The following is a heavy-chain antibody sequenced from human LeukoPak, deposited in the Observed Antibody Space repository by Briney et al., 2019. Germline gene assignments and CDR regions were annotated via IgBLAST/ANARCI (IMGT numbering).Heavy chain of an antibody. D-gene: IGHD3-22*01. CDR2: ISSSSNYI. CDR1: GFTFSSYS. CDR3: ARSQINYYDSSGYYDYYYYMDV. J-gene: IGHJ6*03. Sequence: PGGSLRLSCAASGFTFSSYSMNWVRQAPGKGLEWVSSISSSSNYIYYADSVKGRFTISRDNDKNSLYLQMNSLRAEDTAVYYCARSQINYYDSSGYYDYYYYMDVWGKGTTVTVSS. V-gene: IGHV3-21*01.